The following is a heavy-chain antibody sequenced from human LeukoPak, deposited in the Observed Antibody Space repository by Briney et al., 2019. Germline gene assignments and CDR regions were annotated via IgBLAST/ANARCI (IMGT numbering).Heavy chain of an antibody. D-gene: IGHD3-10*01. J-gene: IGHJ3*02. CDR1: GFAFSTYG. Sequence: GGSLRLSCAASGFAFSTYGMHWVRRAPGKGLEWVAVIWSDGTNERYADSVKGRFTISRDNSKNTLFLRMNSLRAEDTAVYYCTGDKGSGSYLGAFDIWGQGTMVTVSS. CDR3: TGDKGSGSYLGAFDI. CDR2: IWSDGTNE. V-gene: IGHV3-33*01.